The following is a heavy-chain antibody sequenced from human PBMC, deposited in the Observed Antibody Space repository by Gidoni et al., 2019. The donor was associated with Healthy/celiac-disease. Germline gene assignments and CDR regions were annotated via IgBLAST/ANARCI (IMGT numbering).Heavy chain of an antibody. J-gene: IGHJ4*02. D-gene: IGHD3-22*01. CDR2: ISGSGGST. Sequence: EVQLVESWGGLVQPGGSLRLSCASSGFTFSSYAMSWVRQAPGKGLEWVSAISGSGGSTYYADSVKGRFTISRDNSKNTLYLQMNSLRDEDTAVYYCAKDYYYYDSSGYVDYWGQGTLVTVSS. CDR1: GFTFSSYA. CDR3: AKDYYYYDSSGYVDY. V-gene: IGHV3-23*04.